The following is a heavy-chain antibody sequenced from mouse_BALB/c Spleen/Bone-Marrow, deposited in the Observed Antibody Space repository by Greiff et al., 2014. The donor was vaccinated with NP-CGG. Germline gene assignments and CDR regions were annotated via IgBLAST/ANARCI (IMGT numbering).Heavy chain of an antibody. J-gene: IGHJ3*01. D-gene: IGHD2-10*02. CDR2: ISSGGST. V-gene: IGHV5-6-5*01. Sequence: EVQGVESGGGLVKPGGSLKLSCAASGFTFSSYAMSWVRQTPEKRLEWVASISSGGSTYYPDSVKGRFTISRDNARNILYLQMSSLRSKDTAMYYCAKRGAYGNFWFAYWGQGTLVTVSA. CDR3: AKRGAYGNFWFAY. CDR1: GFTFSSYA.